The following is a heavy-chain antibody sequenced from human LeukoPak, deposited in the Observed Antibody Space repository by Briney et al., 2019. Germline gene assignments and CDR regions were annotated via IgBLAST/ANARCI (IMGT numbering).Heavy chain of an antibody. CDR1: GFTFSGYG. Sequence: GGSLRLSCAASGFTFSGYGMHWVRQAPGKGLEWVAVIWYDGSNKYYADSVKGRFTISRDNSKNTLYLQMNSLRAEDTAVYYCAREATVVTYFDYWGQGTLVTVSS. CDR3: AREATVVTYFDY. J-gene: IGHJ4*02. V-gene: IGHV3-33*01. CDR2: IWYDGSNK. D-gene: IGHD4-17*01.